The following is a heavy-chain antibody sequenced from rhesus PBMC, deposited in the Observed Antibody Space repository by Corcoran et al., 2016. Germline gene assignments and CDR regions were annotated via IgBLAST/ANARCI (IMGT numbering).Heavy chain of an antibody. CDR1: GDSISSPYW. D-gene: IGHD4-29*01. V-gene: IGHV4-93*01. CDR3: ARRFGTSFDY. J-gene: IGHJ4*01. CDR2: IFGRTGSA. Sequence: HVQLRESGPAVVKPSDTLSLTCAVSGDSISSPYWWCWVRQSPRTGLEWIGNIFGRTGSAEYSPSLESRVTISKDTSNNRFSLSLISVTAADNAIYYCARRFGTSFDYWGQGVLVTVSS.